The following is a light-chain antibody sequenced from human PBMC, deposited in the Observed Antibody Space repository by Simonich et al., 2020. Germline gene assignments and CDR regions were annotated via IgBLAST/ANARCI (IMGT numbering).Light chain of an antibody. CDR1: SSDVGGHNY. Sequence: QSALTQPASVSGSPGQSITISCTGTSSDVGGHNYVPWYKQHPGKAPKLMIYDVSKRPSGVSNRFSGSKSGNTASLTISGLQAEDEADYYCSSYTSSSTWVFGGGTKLTVL. CDR3: SSYTSSSTWV. CDR2: DVS. V-gene: IGLV2-14*01. J-gene: IGLJ3*02.